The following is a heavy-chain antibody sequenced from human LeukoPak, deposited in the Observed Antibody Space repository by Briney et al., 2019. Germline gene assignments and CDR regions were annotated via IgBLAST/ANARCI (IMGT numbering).Heavy chain of an antibody. CDR2: IKEDGSQK. Sequence: PGGSLRLSCVGALGSHWMGWVRQAPGKGLEWVANIKEDGSQKYYMASVKGRFTISRDNAKSSLFLQMNNLRVEDTAVYYCTRDQTWGQGALVTVSS. V-gene: IGHV3-7*01. CDR1: LGSHW. CDR3: TRDQT. J-gene: IGHJ4*02.